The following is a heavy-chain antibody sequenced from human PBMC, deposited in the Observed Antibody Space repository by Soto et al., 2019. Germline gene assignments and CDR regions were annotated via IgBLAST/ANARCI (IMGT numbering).Heavy chain of an antibody. D-gene: IGHD6-19*01. J-gene: IGHJ4*02. CDR3: ARGEVAVAGTGYFDY. CDR1: GGTFSSYA. Sequence: QVQLVQSGAEVKKPGSSVKVSCKASGGTFSSYAISWLRQAPGQGLEWMGGIIPIFGTANYAQKFQGRVTITADESTSTAYMELSSLRSEGTAVYYCARGEVAVAGTGYFDYWGQGTLVTVSS. V-gene: IGHV1-69*12. CDR2: IIPIFGTA.